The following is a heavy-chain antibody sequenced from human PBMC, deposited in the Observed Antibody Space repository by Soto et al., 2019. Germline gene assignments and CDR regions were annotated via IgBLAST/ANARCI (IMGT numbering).Heavy chain of an antibody. J-gene: IGHJ6*02. CDR2: IRSKAYGGTT. CDR1: GFTFGDYA. CDR3: TRLPVIEWDYYYYGMDV. D-gene: IGHD2-8*01. V-gene: IGHV3-49*03. Sequence: PGGSLRLSCTASGFTFGDYAMSWFRQAPGKGLEWVGFIRSKAYGGTTEYAASVKGRFTISRDDSKSIAYLQMNSLKTEDTAVYYCTRLPVIEWDYYYYGMDVWGQGTTVTVSS.